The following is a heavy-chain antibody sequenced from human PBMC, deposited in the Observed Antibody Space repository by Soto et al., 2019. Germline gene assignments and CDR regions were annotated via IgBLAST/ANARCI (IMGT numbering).Heavy chain of an antibody. CDR1: GFTFTTYS. Sequence: WGSLRLSCATSGFTFTTYSMNWVRQAPGKGLEWVSSISGTGGQTYRADPVKGRFTISRDNSKETLSLQMDSLRAEDTATSFCVKDQSPRAGGGSVGDYWGRGTLVTVSS. CDR3: VKDQSPRAGGGSVGDY. V-gene: IGHV3-23*01. J-gene: IGHJ4*02. D-gene: IGHD6-13*01. CDR2: ISGTGGQT.